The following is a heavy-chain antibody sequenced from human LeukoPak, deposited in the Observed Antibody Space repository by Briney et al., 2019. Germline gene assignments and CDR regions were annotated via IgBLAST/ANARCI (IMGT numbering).Heavy chain of an antibody. CDR3: AHSSGYFGY. CDR2: IYWDDDK. V-gene: IGHV2-5*02. D-gene: IGHD3-22*01. J-gene: IGHJ4*02. CDR1: GFSLRTSGVG. Sequence: SGPTLAQPKRPLTLTCTFFGFSLRTSGVGVGWIRQPPVKALEWLALIYWDDDKRYSPSLKSRLTITNDTSKNQVVLTMTNMDPVDTATYYCAHSSGYFGYWGQGTLVTVSS.